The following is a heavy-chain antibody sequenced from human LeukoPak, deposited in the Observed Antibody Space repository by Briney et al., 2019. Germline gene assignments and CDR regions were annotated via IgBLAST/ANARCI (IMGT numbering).Heavy chain of an antibody. CDR1: GGSFSGYY. J-gene: IGHJ5*02. CDR3: ARQWLVPFWFDP. CDR2: INHSGST. V-gene: IGHV4-34*01. D-gene: IGHD6-19*01. Sequence: PSETLSLTCAVYGGSFSGYYWSWIRQPPGKGLEWIGEINHSGSTNYNPSLKGRVTISVDTSKNQFSLKLSSVTAADTAVYYCARQWLVPFWFDPWGQGTLVTVSS.